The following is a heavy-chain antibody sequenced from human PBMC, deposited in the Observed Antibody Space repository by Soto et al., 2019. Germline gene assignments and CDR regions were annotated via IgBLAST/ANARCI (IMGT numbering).Heavy chain of an antibody. V-gene: IGHV4-59*01. CDR2: IYYSGST. CDR1: GGSISSYY. J-gene: IGHJ4*02. Sequence: PSETLSLTCTVSGGSISSYYWSWIRQPPGKGLEWIGYIYYSGSTNYNPSLKSRVTISVDTSKNQFSLKLSSVTAADTAVYYCAREGYYYDSSGYYDYWGQGTLVTVSS. D-gene: IGHD3-22*01. CDR3: AREGYYYDSSGYYDY.